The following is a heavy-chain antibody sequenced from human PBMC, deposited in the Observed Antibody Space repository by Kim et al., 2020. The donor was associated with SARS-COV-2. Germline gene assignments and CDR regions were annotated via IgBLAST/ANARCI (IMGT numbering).Heavy chain of an antibody. CDR3: ASTPILATIFRIRPSPNHCDH. J-gene: IGHJ4*02. CDR2: IYYSGST. CDR1: GGSISSGCYY. Sequence: SETLSLTCTVSGGSISSGCYYWSWLRQHPGKGREWIGYIYYSGSTYYNPSLKSRVTIPVDTSKNQFSLKLSTVTAADTAVYYCASTPILATIFRIRPSPNHCDHWGQGTRVSVSS. V-gene: IGHV4-31*03. D-gene: IGHD5-12*01.